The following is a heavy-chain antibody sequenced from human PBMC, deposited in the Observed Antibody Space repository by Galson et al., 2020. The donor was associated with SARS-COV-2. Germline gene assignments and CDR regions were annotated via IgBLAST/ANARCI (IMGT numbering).Heavy chain of an antibody. V-gene: IGHV1-24*01. CDR3: ATAPGIAAAGTWWFDP. J-gene: IGHJ5*02. D-gene: IGHD6-13*01. CDR2: FDPEDGET. CDR1: GYTLTELS. Sequence: ASVKVSCKVSGYTLTELSMHWVRQAPGKGLEWMGGFDPEDGETIYAQKFQGRVTMTEDTSTDTAYMDLSSLRSEDTAVYYCATAPGIAAAGTWWFDPWGQGTLVTVSS.